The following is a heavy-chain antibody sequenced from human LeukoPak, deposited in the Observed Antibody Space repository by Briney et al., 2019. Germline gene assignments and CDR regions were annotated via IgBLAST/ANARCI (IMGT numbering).Heavy chain of an antibody. Sequence: SETLSLTCAVYGGSFSGYYWSWIRQPPGKGLEWIGEINHSGSTNYNPSLKSRVTISVDTSKNQFSLKLSSVTAADTAVYYCARDHSSGWSSGANWYFDLWGRGTLVTVSS. CDR1: GGSFSGYY. CDR2: INHSGST. V-gene: IGHV4-34*01. D-gene: IGHD6-19*01. J-gene: IGHJ2*01. CDR3: ARDHSSGWSSGANWYFDL.